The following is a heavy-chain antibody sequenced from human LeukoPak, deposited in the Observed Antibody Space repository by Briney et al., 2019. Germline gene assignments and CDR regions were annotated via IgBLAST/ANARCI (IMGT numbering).Heavy chain of an antibody. CDR3: ARADYYDILTGYYNDAFDI. Sequence: SETLSLTCTVSGGSISSYYWSWIRQPAGKGLEWIGRIYTSGSTNYNPSLKSRVTMSVDTSKNQFSLKLSSVTAADTAVYYCARADYYDILTGYYNDAFDIRGQGTMVTVSS. CDR2: IYTSGST. V-gene: IGHV4-4*07. CDR1: GGSISSYY. J-gene: IGHJ3*02. D-gene: IGHD3-9*01.